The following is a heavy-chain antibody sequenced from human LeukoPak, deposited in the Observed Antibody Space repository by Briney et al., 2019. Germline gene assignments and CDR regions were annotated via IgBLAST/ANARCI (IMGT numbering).Heavy chain of an antibody. V-gene: IGHV1-69*04. CDR1: GGTLNTFA. Sequence: SVKVSCKASGGTLNTFAISWVRQAPGQGLEWMGRIIPIVDIGKTAQKFQGRVSITADKSTSTGYLELTNLRSEDTAVYYCATDLNLGEFSLYAPFDYWGQGTLVTVSS. J-gene: IGHJ4*02. CDR3: ATDLNLGEFSLYAPFDY. CDR2: IIPIVDIG. D-gene: IGHD3-16*02.